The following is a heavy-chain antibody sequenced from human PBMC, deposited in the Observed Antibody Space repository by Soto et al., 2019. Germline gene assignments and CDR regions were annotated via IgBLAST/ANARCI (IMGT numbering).Heavy chain of an antibody. D-gene: IGHD6-19*01. CDR3: GRESSGSGWSFDF. Sequence: QVQLVQSGAELKKPGASMKVSCKASGYTFTSFGITWVRQAPGQGLEWMGWINTYTQNTKYAHNFQGRVTMTTDTSTTTTYMELRSLRSDDTAVYYCGRESSGSGWSFDFWGQGSLVTVSS. J-gene: IGHJ4*02. V-gene: IGHV1-18*04. CDR2: INTYTQNT. CDR1: GYTFTSFG.